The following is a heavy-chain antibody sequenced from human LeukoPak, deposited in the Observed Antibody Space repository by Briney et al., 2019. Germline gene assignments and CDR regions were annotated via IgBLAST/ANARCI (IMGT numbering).Heavy chain of an antibody. CDR3: AREVVAATFYWFDP. V-gene: IGHV1-69*13. CDR2: IIPIFGTA. Sequence: ASVKVSCKASGGTFSSYAISWVRQAPGQGLEWMGGIIPIFGTANYAQKFQGRVTITADESTSTAYMELSSLRSEDTAVYYCAREVVAATFYWFDPWGQGTLVTVSS. CDR1: GGTFSSYA. D-gene: IGHD2-15*01. J-gene: IGHJ5*02.